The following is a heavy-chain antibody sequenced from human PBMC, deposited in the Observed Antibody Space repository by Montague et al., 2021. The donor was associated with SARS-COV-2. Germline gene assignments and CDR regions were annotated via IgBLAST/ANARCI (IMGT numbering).Heavy chain of an antibody. CDR3: ARLGDGVVPSPILGVGPYYPFSYMAL. CDR2: IQYGGST. V-gene: IGHV4-34*01. D-gene: IGHD3-10*01. CDR1: GGSFSTYS. Sequence: SETLSLTCAVHGGSFSTYSWNWIRQPPGKGLEWIGEIQYGGSTNENPSLKSRVTMSADTSKNQFSLKLTAVAAADTAVYYCARLGDGVVPSPILGVGPYYPFSYMALCGTGTTVTLSS. J-gene: IGHJ6*03.